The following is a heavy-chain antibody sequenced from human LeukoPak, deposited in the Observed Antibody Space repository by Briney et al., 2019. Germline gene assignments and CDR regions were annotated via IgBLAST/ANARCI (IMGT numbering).Heavy chain of an antibody. V-gene: IGHV4-34*01. CDR1: GGSFSGYY. Sequence: SETLSLTCAVYGGSFSGYYWSWIRQPPGKGLEWIGEINHSGSTNYNPSLKSRVTISVDMSKNQFSLKLSSVTAADTAVYYCATLDCSSTSCYGFTGWFDPWGQGTLVTVSS. CDR2: INHSGST. J-gene: IGHJ5*02. CDR3: ATLDCSSTSCYGFTGWFDP. D-gene: IGHD2-2*01.